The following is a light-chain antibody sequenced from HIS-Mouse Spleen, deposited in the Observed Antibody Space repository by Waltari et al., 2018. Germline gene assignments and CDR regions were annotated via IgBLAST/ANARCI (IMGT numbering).Light chain of an antibody. CDR3: CSYAGSSTWV. CDR2: RNN. J-gene: IGLJ3*02. CDR1: SANIGRNY. V-gene: IGLV1-47*01. Sequence: QSVLTQPPSASGTPGQRVTISCSGSSANIGRNYVDWYQQLPGTAPKLLIYRNNQRPSGVPDRFSGSKSGTSASLTISGLQAEDEADYYCCSYAGSSTWVFGGGTKLTVL.